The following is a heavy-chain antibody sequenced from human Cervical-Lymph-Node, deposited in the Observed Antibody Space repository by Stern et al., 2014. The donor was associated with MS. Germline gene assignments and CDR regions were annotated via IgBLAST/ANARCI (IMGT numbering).Heavy chain of an antibody. J-gene: IGHJ3*02. D-gene: IGHD3-16*01. CDR1: GYTFTSYY. V-gene: IGHV1-46*01. CDR3: GGNPGRGANVPDAFDI. CDR2: INPSGGST. Sequence: QVQLVQSGAEVKKPGASVKVSCKASGYTFTSYYMHWVRQAPGQGLEWMGIINPSGGSTSSAQKFQGRVTMTRDTSTRTGYMEVSNLRSGGPGVVYLGGNPGRGANVPDAFDIWGQGTMVTVSS.